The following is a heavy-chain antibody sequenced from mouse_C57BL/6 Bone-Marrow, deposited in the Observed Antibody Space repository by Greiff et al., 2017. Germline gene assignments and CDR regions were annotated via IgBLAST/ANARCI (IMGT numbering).Heavy chain of an antibody. J-gene: IGHJ3*01. CDR3: ARWSLRRGCAY. V-gene: IGHV1-7*01. CDR2: INPSSGYT. Sequence: QVQLQQSGAELAKPGASVKLSCKASGYTFTSYWMHWVKQRPGQGLEWIGYINPSSGYTKYNQKFKDKVTLTADNSSSTAYMQLSSLTNEDSAVYYCARWSLRRGCAYWGQGTLVTVSA. D-gene: IGHD1-2*01. CDR1: GYTFTSYW.